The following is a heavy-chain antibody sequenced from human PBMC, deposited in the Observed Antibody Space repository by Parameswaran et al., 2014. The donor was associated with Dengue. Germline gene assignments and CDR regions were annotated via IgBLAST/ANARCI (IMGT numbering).Heavy chain of an antibody. Sequence: RWIRQPPGKGLEWIGEINHSGSTNYNPSLKSRVTISVDTSKNQFSLKLSSVTAADTAVYYCARSRKVTTVTAIDYWGQGTLVTVSS. J-gene: IGHJ4*02. CDR3: ARSRKVTTVTAIDY. D-gene: IGHD4-17*01. CDR2: INHSGST. V-gene: IGHV4-34*01.